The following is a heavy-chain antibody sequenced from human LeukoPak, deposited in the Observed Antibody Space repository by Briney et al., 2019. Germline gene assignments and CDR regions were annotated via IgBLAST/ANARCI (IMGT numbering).Heavy chain of an antibody. CDR3: ARWRWLQSEFDY. CDR1: GLTFSSCW. CDR2: IKQDGSEK. J-gene: IGHJ4*02. Sequence: GGSLRLSCAGSGLTFSSCWMSWVRQAPGKGLEWVASIKQDGSEKYYVDSMKGRFTISRDNAKNSVYLQMNSLRVEDTAMYYCARWRWLQSEFDYWGQGTLVTVSS. V-gene: IGHV3-7*01. D-gene: IGHD5-24*01.